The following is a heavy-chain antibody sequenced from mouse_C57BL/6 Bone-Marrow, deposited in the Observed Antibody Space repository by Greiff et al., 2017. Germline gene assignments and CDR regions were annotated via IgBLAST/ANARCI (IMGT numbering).Heavy chain of an antibody. CDR3: ARRLGQGY. Sequence: QVQLQQPGAELVRPGTSVKLSCKASGYTFTSYWMHWVKQRPGQGLEWIGVIDPYDSYTNYNQKFKGKATLTVDTSSSTAYMQLSSLTSEDSAVYYCARRLGQGYWGQGTTLTVSS. CDR2: IDPYDSYT. J-gene: IGHJ2*01. V-gene: IGHV1-59*01. CDR1: GYTFTSYW. D-gene: IGHD4-1*01.